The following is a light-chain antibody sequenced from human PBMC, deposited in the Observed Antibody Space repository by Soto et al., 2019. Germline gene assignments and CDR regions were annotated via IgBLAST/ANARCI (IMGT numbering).Light chain of an antibody. CDR3: QQRYSTPQT. V-gene: IGKV1-39*01. J-gene: IGKJ1*01. Sequence: DIQMTQSPSSLSASVGDRVTITCRASQSISSYLNWYQQKPGKAPKLLIYAASSLQSGLTSRFSGSGSGTDFTLTISSLQPEDFATYYCQQRYSTPQTFGQGTKLEIK. CDR2: AAS. CDR1: QSISSY.